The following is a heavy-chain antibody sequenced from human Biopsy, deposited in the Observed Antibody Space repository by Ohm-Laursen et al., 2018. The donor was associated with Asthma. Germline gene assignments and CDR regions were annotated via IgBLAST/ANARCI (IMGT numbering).Heavy chain of an antibody. D-gene: IGHD1-20*01. CDR2: IDQSGYT. J-gene: IGHJ5*02. CDR3: ARAAITGIRGWCDP. CDR1: GGYLTGHY. V-gene: IGHV4-34*01. Sequence: PSDTLSLTCTVYGGYLTGHYWNWIRQPPGKGLEWIGEIDQSGYTNYNPSLKSRVTISADTSKNQFHLNLSSVTAADTAVYFCARAAITGIRGWCDPGGQGTQVTVSS.